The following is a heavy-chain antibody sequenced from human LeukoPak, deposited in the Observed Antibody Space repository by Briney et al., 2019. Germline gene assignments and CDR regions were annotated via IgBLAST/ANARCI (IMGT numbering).Heavy chain of an antibody. V-gene: IGHV4-39*01. J-gene: IGHJ4*02. Sequence: SETLSLTCAVSGGSISSGGYSWSWIRQPPGKGLEWIGSIYYSGSTYYNPSLKSRVTISVDTSKNQFSLKLSSVTAADTAVYYCARRRRSGAMANFDYWGQGTLVTVSS. CDR1: GGSISSGGYS. D-gene: IGHD5-18*01. CDR3: ARRRRSGAMANFDY. CDR2: IYYSGST.